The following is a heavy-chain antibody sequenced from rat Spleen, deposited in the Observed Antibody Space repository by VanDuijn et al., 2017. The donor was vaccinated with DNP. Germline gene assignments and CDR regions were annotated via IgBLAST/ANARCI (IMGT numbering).Heavy chain of an antibody. J-gene: IGHJ2*01. CDR3: ARSNNYYFDY. Sequence: EVQLVESGGGLVQAGRSLKLSCAASGFTFSNYYMVWVRQAPTKGLEWVASISTGGGNTYYRDSVKGRFTISRDNAKSTLYLQMDSLRSEETATYYCARSNNYYFDYWGQGVMVTVSS. D-gene: IGHD1-10*01. CDR1: GFTFSNYY. V-gene: IGHV5S23*01. CDR2: ISTGGGNT.